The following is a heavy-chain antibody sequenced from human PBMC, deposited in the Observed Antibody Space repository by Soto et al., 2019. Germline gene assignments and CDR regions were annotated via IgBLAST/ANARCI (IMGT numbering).Heavy chain of an antibody. CDR2: ISYDGSNK. V-gene: IGHV3-30*18. D-gene: IGHD3-3*01. J-gene: IGHJ3*02. CDR3: ANGGMDFWSGYYTPIPNAFDI. CDR1: GFTFSSYG. Sequence: PGGSLRLSCAASGFTFSSYGMHWVRQAPGKGLEWVAVISYDGSNKYYADSVKGRFTISRDNSKNTLYLQMNSLRAEDTAVYYCANGGMDFWSGYYTPIPNAFDIWGQGTMVTVSS.